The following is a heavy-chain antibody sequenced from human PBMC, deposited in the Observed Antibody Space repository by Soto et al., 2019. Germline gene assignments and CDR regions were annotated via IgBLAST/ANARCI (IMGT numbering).Heavy chain of an antibody. J-gene: IGHJ4*02. Sequence: ASVKVSCKASGYTFTHYYIHWVRQAPGQGLEWMGIINPNGGITTYAQKFRAGFTMTRDTSTSTVYLELSSLRSEDSAIYYCASSVNSDIAFDYSGQGTLVTVCS. CDR2: INPNGGIT. V-gene: IGHV1-46*01. D-gene: IGHD2-15*01. CDR1: GYTFTHYY. CDR3: ASSVNSDIAFDY.